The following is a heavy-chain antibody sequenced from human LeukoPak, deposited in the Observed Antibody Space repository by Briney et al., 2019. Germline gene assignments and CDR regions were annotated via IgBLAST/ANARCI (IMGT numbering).Heavy chain of an antibody. V-gene: IGHV3-30-3*01. D-gene: IGHD3-22*01. CDR2: ISYDGSNK. J-gene: IGHJ6*02. Sequence: GGSLRLSCAASGFTFSSYAMHWVRQAPGKGLEWVAVISYDGSNKYYADSVKGRFTISRDNSKNTLYLQMNSLKTEDTAVYYCTRGDDSSGYWPRVSQSGYYGMDVWGQGTTVTVSS. CDR1: GFTFSSYA. CDR3: TRGDDSSGYWPRVSQSGYYGMDV.